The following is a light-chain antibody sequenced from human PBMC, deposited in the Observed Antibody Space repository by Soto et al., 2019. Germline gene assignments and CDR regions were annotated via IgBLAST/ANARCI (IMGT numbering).Light chain of an antibody. Sequence: QSALTQPASVSGSLGQSITISCTGTGSDVGGYNYVSWYQQHPGKVPKLIIFEVSKRPSGVSSRFSGSKSGNTASLTISGLQTEDEADYYCCSYAGSSTLVFGGGTKLTVL. CDR3: CSYAGSSTLV. CDR1: GSDVGGYNY. CDR2: EVS. J-gene: IGLJ2*01. V-gene: IGLV2-23*02.